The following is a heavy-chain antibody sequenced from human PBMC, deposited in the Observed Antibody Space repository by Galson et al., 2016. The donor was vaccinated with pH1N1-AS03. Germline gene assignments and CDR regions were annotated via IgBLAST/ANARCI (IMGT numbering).Heavy chain of an antibody. V-gene: IGHV3-66*02. Sequence: SLRLSCAATGFTVSSGYHMSWVRQAPGKGLEWVSVIHPGGDTYNADSVKGRFTISRDNFENMVYLQMNSLRPEDTAVYYWAGDEGFANGINVWGQGTTVTVSS. J-gene: IGHJ6*02. CDR1: GFTVSSGY. D-gene: IGHD3-3*01. CDR3: AGDEGFANGINV. CDR2: IHPGGDT.